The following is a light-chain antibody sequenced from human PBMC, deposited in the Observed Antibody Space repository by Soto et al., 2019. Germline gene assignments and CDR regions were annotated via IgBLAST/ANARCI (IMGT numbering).Light chain of an antibody. V-gene: IGKV1-39*01. CDR1: QIISTY. Sequence: DIQMTQSPSSLSASVGDEVTITCRASQIISTYLNWYQQKPGKAPKLLINAALTLQAGVPPRFSASGSGTDFTLTITGLQPEDFAIYYCQESFSTLYTFGQGTKVDIK. J-gene: IGKJ2*01. CDR3: QESFSTLYT. CDR2: AAL.